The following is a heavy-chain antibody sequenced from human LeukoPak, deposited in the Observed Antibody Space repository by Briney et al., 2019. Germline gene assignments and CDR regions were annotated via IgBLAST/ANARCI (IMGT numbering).Heavy chain of an antibody. V-gene: IGHV1-8*01. CDR1: GYTFTSYD. J-gene: IGHJ5*02. Sequence: ASVKVSCKASGYTFTSYDINWVRQATGQGLEWMGWMNPNSGNTGYAQKFQGRVTMTRNTSISTAYMELSSLRSEDTAVYYCARPAVPAAITEVDWFDPWGQGTLVTVSS. D-gene: IGHD2-2*02. CDR3: ARPAVPAAITEVDWFDP. CDR2: MNPNSGNT.